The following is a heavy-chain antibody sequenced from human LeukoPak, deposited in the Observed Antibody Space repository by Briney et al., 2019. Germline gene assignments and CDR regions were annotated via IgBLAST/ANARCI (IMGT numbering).Heavy chain of an antibody. D-gene: IGHD6-6*01. CDR3: ARNWVAAPTYYFDY. J-gene: IGHJ4*02. Sequence: GGSLRLSCAASGFTFRSYALHWVRQAPGRGLEWVAVISHEGGNKHYADSVKGRFTSSRDNSKNTLYLQINSLRAEDTAVYYCARNWVAAPTYYFDYWGQGTLVTVSS. CDR1: GFTFRSYA. V-gene: IGHV3-30-3*01. CDR2: ISHEGGNK.